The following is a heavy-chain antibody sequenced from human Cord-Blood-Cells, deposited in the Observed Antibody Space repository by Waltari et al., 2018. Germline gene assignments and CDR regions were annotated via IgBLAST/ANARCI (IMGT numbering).Heavy chain of an antibody. J-gene: IGHJ5*02. V-gene: IGHV4-39*01. CDR3: ARYSSSWYWFDP. D-gene: IGHD6-13*01. CDR2: IYYSGST. Sequence: QLQLQESAAGLVQPSETLSLTCTVSGGSISSSSYYWGWIRQPPGKGLEWIGCIYYSGSTYYNPSTKSRVTISVDTSKNQFSLKLSTVTAADTAVYYCARYSSSWYWFDPWGQGTLVTVSS. CDR1: GGSISSSSYY.